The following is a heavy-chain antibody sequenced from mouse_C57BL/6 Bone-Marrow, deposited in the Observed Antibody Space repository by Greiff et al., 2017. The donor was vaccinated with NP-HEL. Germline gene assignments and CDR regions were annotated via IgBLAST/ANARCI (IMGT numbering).Heavy chain of an antibody. CDR1: GYTFTSYG. CDR2: IYPRSGNT. V-gene: IGHV1-81*01. Sequence: QVHVKQSGAELARPGASVKLSCKASGYTFTSYGISWVKQRTGQGLEWIGEIYPRSGNTYYNEKCKGKATLTADNSSSTAYMELRSLTSEDSAVYFCARPYFDYWGQGTTLTVSS. J-gene: IGHJ2*01. CDR3: ARPYFDY.